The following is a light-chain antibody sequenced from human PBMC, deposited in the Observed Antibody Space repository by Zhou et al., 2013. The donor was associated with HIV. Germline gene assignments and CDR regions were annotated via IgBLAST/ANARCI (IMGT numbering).Light chain of an antibody. V-gene: IGKV2-28*01. J-gene: IGKJ4*01. CDR2: LGS. CDR3: MQALQTPLT. Sequence: DIVMTHSPLSLPVTPGEPASISCRSSQSLLHSNGYTYLDWYLQKPGQSPQLLIYLGSNRASGVPDRFSGSGSGTDFTLTISRVEAEDVGTYYCMQALQTPLTFGGGTKVEIK. CDR1: QSLLHSNGYTY.